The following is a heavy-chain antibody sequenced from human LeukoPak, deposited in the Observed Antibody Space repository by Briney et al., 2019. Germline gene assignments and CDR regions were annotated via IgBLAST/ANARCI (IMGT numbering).Heavy chain of an antibody. CDR2: IYSGGST. V-gene: IGHV3-53*01. D-gene: IGHD4-17*01. J-gene: IGHJ4*02. Sequence: GGSLRLSCAASGFTVSSNYMSWVRQAPGKGLEWVSVIYSGGSTYYADSVKGRFTISRDNSKNTLYLQMNSLRAEDTAVYYCAKDEGSVKYGDYVVADYWGQGTLVTVSS. CDR3: AKDEGSVKYGDYVVADY. CDR1: GFTVSSNY.